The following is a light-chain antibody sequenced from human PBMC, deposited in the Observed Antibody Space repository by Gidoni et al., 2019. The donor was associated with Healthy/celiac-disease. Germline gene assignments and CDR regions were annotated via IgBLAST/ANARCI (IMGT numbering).Light chain of an antibody. Sequence: AIKMTQSQSSLSASVGDRVTITCRASQVIRNDLGWYQQKPGKAPKLMIYAASSLQSGVPSRFSGSGSGTDFTLTISSLQPEDFATYYCLQDYNYPLTFGQGTKLEIK. J-gene: IGKJ2*01. CDR1: QVIRND. CDR3: LQDYNYPLT. CDR2: AAS. V-gene: IGKV1-6*01.